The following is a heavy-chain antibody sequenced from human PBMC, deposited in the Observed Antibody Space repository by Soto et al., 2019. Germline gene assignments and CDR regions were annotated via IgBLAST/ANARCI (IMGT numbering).Heavy chain of an antibody. D-gene: IGHD3-16*01. CDR3: ARALGSWGSYYFDH. J-gene: IGHJ4*02. V-gene: IGHV2-5*02. CDR2: IYWDDDK. CDR1: GFSHDTWGVG. Sequence: QITLKESGPTLVRPTQTLTLTCTVSGFSHDTWGVGVGWIRQSQGKAPEWLALIYWDDDKRYSPSLKNRLTITKDTSKNQVVLTVTNMDPVDTVTYYCARALGSWGSYYFDHCGQGTLVTVSA.